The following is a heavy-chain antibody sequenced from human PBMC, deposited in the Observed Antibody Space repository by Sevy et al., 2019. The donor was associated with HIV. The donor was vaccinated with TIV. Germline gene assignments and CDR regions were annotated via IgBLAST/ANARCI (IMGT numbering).Heavy chain of an antibody. CDR2: INPNSGDT. CDR1: GYMFIAYF. V-gene: IGHV1-2*06. D-gene: IGHD3-22*01. CDR3: ARVLYYDSSAYYFDY. J-gene: IGHJ4*02. Sequence: ASVKVSCEASGYMFIAYFIHWVRQAPGQWLEWMGRINPNSGDTNYAQKFQGRVTMTRDTSINTAYMELSRLRSDDTAVYSCARVLYYDSSAYYFDYWGQGTLVTVSS.